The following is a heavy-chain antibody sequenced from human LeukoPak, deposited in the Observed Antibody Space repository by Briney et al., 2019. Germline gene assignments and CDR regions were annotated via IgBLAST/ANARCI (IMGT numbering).Heavy chain of an antibody. CDR1: GGSISSSSYY. Sequence: SETLSLTCTVSGGSISSSSYYWGWIRQPPGKGLEWIGSIYYSGSTYYNPSLKSRVTISVDTSKNQFSLKLSSVTAADTAVYYCARDGAYDYGDPSNAFDIWGQGTMVTVSS. CDR3: ARDGAYDYGDPSNAFDI. V-gene: IGHV4-39*07. J-gene: IGHJ3*02. CDR2: IYYSGST. D-gene: IGHD4-17*01.